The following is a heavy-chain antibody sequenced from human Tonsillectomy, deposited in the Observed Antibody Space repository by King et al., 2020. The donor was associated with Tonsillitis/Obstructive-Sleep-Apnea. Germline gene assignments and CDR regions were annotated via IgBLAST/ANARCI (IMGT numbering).Heavy chain of an antibody. CDR2: IKQDGSEK. Sequence: VQLVESGGGLVQPGGSLRLSCAASGFTFSSYWMSWVRQAPGKGLEWVANIKQDGSEKYCVDSVKGRFIISRDNAKNSLYLQMNSLRAEDTAVYYCARVVGYRPTDYWGQGTLVTVSS. D-gene: IGHD1-26*01. CDR3: ARVVGYRPTDY. J-gene: IGHJ4*02. V-gene: IGHV3-7*03. CDR1: GFTFSSYW.